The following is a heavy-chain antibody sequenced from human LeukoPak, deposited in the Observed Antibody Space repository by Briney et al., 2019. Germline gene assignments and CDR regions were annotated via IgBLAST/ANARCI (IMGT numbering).Heavy chain of an antibody. CDR1: GFTFSNYP. CDR3: AKAVLTDYYYGSGSPFDY. Sequence: GGSLRLSCAGSGFTFSNYPMSWVRQAPGKGLEWVSAISGSGGSTYYADSVKGRFTISRDNSKNTLYLQMNSLRAEDTAVYYCAKAVLTDYYYGSGSPFDYWGQGTLVTVSS. V-gene: IGHV3-23*01. J-gene: IGHJ4*02. D-gene: IGHD3-10*01. CDR2: ISGSGGST.